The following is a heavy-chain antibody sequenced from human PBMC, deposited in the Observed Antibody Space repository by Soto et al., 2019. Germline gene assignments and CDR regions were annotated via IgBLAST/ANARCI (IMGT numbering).Heavy chain of an antibody. V-gene: IGHV1-18*01. CDR3: SRDIFLEWLSRNKVNWFDP. J-gene: IGHJ5*02. CDR1: GYTFTSYG. Sequence: ASVKVSCKASGYTFTSYGIGWVRQAPGQGLEWMGWISAYNGNTNYAQKLQGRVTMTTDTSTSTAYMELRSLRSDDTAVYYCSRDIFLEWLSRNKVNWFDPWGQGTLVTVSS. D-gene: IGHD3-3*01. CDR2: ISAYNGNT.